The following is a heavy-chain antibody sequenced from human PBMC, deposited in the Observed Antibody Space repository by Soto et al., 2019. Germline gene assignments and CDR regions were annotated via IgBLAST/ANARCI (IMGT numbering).Heavy chain of an antibody. Sequence: SETLSLTCAVYGGSFSGYYWSWIRQPPGKGLEWIGEINHSGSTNYNPSLKSRVTISVDTSKNQFSLKLSSVTAADTAVYYCARGHITMVRGVIRSYYYYGMDVWGQGTTVT. CDR2: INHSGST. D-gene: IGHD3-10*01. V-gene: IGHV4-34*01. CDR1: GGSFSGYY. CDR3: ARGHITMVRGVIRSYYYYGMDV. J-gene: IGHJ6*02.